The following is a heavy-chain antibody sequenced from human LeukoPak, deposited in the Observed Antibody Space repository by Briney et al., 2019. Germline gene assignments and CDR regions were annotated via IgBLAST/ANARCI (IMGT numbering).Heavy chain of an antibody. J-gene: IGHJ4*02. D-gene: IGHD3-22*01. Sequence: PGGSLRLSCAASGFTFSSYAMSWVRQAPGKGLEWVSAISGSGGSTYYADSVKGRFTISRDNSKNTLYLQMNSLRAEDTAVYYCAKEGSITMIVTRGYFDYWGQGTLVTVFS. CDR1: GFTFSSYA. CDR2: ISGSGGST. CDR3: AKEGSITMIVTRGYFDY. V-gene: IGHV3-23*01.